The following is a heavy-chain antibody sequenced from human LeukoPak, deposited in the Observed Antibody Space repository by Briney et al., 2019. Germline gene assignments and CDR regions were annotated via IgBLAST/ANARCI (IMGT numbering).Heavy chain of an antibody. CDR3: AREGIIGYWYFDL. J-gene: IGHJ2*01. Sequence: SETLSLTCTVSGGSISSYYWSWLRQPPGKGLEWIGYIYYSGSTNYNPSLKSRVTISVDTSKNQFSLKLSSVTAADTAVYYCAREGIIGYWYFDLWGRGTLVTVSS. D-gene: IGHD3-10*01. CDR1: GGSISSYY. V-gene: IGHV4-59*01. CDR2: IYYSGST.